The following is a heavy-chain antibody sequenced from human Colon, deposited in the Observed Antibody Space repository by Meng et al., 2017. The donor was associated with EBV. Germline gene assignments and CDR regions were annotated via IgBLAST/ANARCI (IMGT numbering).Heavy chain of an antibody. V-gene: IGHV4-4*02. CDR1: CPSITSSNW. CDR3: ASLYGDFTF. CDR2: IYYGGST. J-gene: IGHJ4*02. D-gene: IGHD4-17*01. Sequence: QLQESGPGLGKPSRTLSLTCPCSCPSITSSNWWSWIRQPPGNWRAWIGEIYYGGSTNYNPSLKSRVTISLDESKNQFSLRLDSMTAADTAVYYCASLYGDFTFWGQGTLVTVSS.